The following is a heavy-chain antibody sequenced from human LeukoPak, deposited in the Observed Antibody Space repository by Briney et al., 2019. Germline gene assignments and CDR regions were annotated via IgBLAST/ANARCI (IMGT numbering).Heavy chain of an antibody. V-gene: IGHV4-34*01. D-gene: IGHD5-12*01. CDR1: GGSFSGYY. CDR2: INHSGST. Sequence: SETLSLTCAVYGGSFSGYYWSWIRQPPGKGLEWIGEINHSGSTNYNPSLKSRVTISVDTSKNQFSLKLSSVTAADTAVYYCARVDPYSGLYYYGMDVWGQGTTVTVSS. J-gene: IGHJ6*02. CDR3: ARVDPYSGLYYYGMDV.